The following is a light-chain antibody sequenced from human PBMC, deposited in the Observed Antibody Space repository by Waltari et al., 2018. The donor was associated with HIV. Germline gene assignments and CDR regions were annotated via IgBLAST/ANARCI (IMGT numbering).Light chain of an antibody. CDR3: CSYAGSYTWV. CDR1: SLNVGAYNS. J-gene: IGLJ3*02. Sequence: SALTQPPSVSGSSGPSVTISCTGTSLNVGAYNSVSWFQQHHGKAPKLIIYDVTQRPSGAPDRFSASKSGNTASLTISGLQAGDEADYFCCSYAGSYTWVFGTGTELTVL. V-gene: IGLV2-11*01. CDR2: DVT.